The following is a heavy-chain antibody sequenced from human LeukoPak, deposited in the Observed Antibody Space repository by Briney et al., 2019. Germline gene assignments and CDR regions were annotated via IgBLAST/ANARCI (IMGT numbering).Heavy chain of an antibody. CDR1: GYTLTELS. V-gene: IGHV1-24*01. CDR2: FDPEDGET. Sequence: ASVKVSCKVSGYTLTELSMHWVRQAPGKGLEWMGGFDPEDGETIYAQKFQGRVTMTEDTSTDTAYMELSSLRSEDTAVYYCARPGLDDFWSGYYGYWGQGTLVTVSS. D-gene: IGHD3-3*01. CDR3: ARPGLDDFWSGYYGY. J-gene: IGHJ4*02.